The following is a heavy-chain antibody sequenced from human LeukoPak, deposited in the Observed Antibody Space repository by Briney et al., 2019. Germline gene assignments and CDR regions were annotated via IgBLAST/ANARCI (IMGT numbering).Heavy chain of an antibody. V-gene: IGHV3-23*01. J-gene: IGHJ3*01. CDR2: IRGSGDNT. CDR1: GFTFSSYA. CDR3: ARDPNGDYLGAFDF. D-gene: IGHD4-17*01. Sequence: GASLRLSCAASGFTFSSYAMIWVSQAPGKGLEWVLAIRGSGDNTLYADSVKGRLTISRDNSKNTLYLQMNRLRGEDTAVYYCARDPNGDYLGAFDFRGQGTMASVSS.